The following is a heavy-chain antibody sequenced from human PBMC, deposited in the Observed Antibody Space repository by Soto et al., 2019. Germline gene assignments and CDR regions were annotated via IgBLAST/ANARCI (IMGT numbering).Heavy chain of an antibody. CDR1: GFTFSSYA. J-gene: IGHJ4*02. Sequence: EVQLLESGGGLVQPGGSLTLSCAASGFTFSSYAMSWVRQAPGKGLELVSAISGSGLNTYYAESVKGRFTISRDNSKNTLYLQLNSLRAEDTAIYYCAKAFPPYYGSGSSYYFTFWGQGTLVTVSS. CDR2: ISGSGLNT. CDR3: AKAFPPYYGSGSSYYFTF. V-gene: IGHV3-23*01. D-gene: IGHD3-10*01.